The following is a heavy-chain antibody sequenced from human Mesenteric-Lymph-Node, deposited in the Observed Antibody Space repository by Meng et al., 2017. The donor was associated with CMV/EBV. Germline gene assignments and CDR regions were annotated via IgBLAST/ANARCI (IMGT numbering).Heavy chain of an antibody. CDR3: ASRRYSSSWQFVY. CDR1: GGSISSSDYY. CDR2: IYYSGST. V-gene: IGHV4-39*01. Sequence: SETLSLTCSVSGGSISSSDYYWGWIRRTPGKGLEWIGSIYYSGSTYYNPSLNSQVTISVDTSKNQFSLKLSSVTAADTAVYYCASRRYSSSWQFVYWGQGTLVTVSS. D-gene: IGHD6-13*01. J-gene: IGHJ4*02.